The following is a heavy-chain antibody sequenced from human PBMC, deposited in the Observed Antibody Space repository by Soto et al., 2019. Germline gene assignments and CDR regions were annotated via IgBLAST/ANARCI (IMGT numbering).Heavy chain of an antibody. Sequence: GVRRLSCGASGFNFVAFGVNWVRQAPGKGLGWVSSITLISSYIYYADSVKGRFTVSRDNAKNSLYLDMKSLTVDDTAVYYCARDMKSVRFRVTNGFHXWGQVTLFTVSX. D-gene: IGHD2-21*02. V-gene: IGHV3-21*01. J-gene: IGHJ5*02. CDR1: GFNFVAFG. CDR3: ARDMKSVRFRVTNGFHX. CDR2: ITLISSYI.